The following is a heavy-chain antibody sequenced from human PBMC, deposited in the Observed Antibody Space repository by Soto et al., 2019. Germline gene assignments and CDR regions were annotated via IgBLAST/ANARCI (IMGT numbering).Heavy chain of an antibody. CDR3: ARLRRGSSIKGDYYDMEV. J-gene: IGHJ6*01. V-gene: IGHV5-51*01. CDR1: GYSFTYYW. CDR2: IYPSDSDT. D-gene: IGHD2-2*01. Sequence: RGESLKISCKGSGYSFTYYWVGWVRQMPGQGLEWMGIIYPSDSDTRYSPSSQGQVTFSADKSISTAYLQWSSLKASDTAMYYCARLRRGSSIKGDYYDMEVWGQGKTVTVSS.